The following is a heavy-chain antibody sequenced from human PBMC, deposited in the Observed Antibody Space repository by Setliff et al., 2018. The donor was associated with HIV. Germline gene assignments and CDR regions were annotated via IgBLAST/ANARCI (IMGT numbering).Heavy chain of an antibody. CDR1: GGSIGSHY. CDR2: IFYSGST. CDR3: ARRKGACQRPYYYYMDV. J-gene: IGHJ6*03. V-gene: IGHV4-59*11. Sequence: PSETLSLTCTVSGGSIGSHYWSWIRQPPGKGLDWIGYIFYSGSTKYNPSLESRVTISVDTSKNQFSLRLSSVTAADTAVYFCARRKGACQRPYYYYMDVWGKGTTVTVSS.